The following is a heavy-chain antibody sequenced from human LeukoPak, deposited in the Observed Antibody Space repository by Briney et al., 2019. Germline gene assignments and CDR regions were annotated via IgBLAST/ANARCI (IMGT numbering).Heavy chain of an antibody. J-gene: IGHJ4*02. CDR3: AKDLRGSSSGWYFDY. CDR2: ISGGGVST. D-gene: IGHD6-19*01. Sequence: PGGSLRLSCAASRFTFSSYAMNWVRQAPGKGLEWVSAISGGGVSTYYADSVKGRFTISRDNSKKTLYLQMNSLRAEDTAVYYCAKDLRGSSSGWYFDYWGQGTLVTVSS. V-gene: IGHV3-23*01. CDR1: RFTFSSYA.